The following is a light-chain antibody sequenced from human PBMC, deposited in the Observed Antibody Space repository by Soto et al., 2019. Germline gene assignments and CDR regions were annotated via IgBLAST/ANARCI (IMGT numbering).Light chain of an antibody. J-gene: IGKJ5*01. CDR3: QQRSTWPVT. CDR1: QSVSNNY. Sequence: EIVLTQSPATLSLCPGERATLSCRASQSVSNNYLAWYQQKPGQAPRLLIYDASNRATGIPARFSGSGSGTDFTLTISSLEPEDFAVYYCQQRSTWPVTFGQGTRLEIK. V-gene: IGKV3-11*01. CDR2: DAS.